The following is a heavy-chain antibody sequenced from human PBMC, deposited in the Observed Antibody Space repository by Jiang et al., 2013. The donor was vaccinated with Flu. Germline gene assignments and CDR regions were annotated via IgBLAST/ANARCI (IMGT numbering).Heavy chain of an antibody. CDR3: ATKYYYKGMGV. J-gene: IGHJ6*02. V-gene: IGHV5-51*01. CDR2: IYPGDSDT. Sequence: YWIGWVRQMPGKGLEWMGIIYPGDSDTRYSPSFQGQVTISADKSISTTYLQWSSLKASDTAMYYCATKYYYKGMGVWGQGTTVTVSS. CDR1: YW.